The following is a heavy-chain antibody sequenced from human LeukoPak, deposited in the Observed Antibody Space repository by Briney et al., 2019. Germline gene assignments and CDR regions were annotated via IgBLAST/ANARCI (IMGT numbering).Heavy chain of an antibody. CDR1: GFTLSTYW. V-gene: IGHV3-74*01. CDR2: VNGDGSTT. D-gene: IGHD1-26*01. Sequence: GGSLRLSCAASGFTLSTYWMHWVRQAPGKGLVWVSRVNGDGSTTSYADSVKGRFTISRDNAKNTLYLQMNSLRAEDTAVYYCARSGVDYWGQGTLVTVSS. J-gene: IGHJ4*02. CDR3: ARSGVDY.